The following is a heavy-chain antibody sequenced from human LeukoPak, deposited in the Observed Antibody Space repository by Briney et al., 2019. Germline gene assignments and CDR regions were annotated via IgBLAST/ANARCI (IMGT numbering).Heavy chain of an antibody. CDR1: GGSVSSGSYY. CDR2: IYYSGST. D-gene: IGHD2-2*01. CDR3: ARDGGHCSSTSCSEIGWFDP. Sequence: TSETLSLTCTASGGSVSSGSYYWSWIRQPPGKGLEWIGYIYYSGSTNYNPSLKSRVTISVDTSKNQFSLKLSSVTAADTAVYYCARDGGHCSSTSCSEIGWFDPWGQGTLVTVSS. V-gene: IGHV4-61*01. J-gene: IGHJ5*02.